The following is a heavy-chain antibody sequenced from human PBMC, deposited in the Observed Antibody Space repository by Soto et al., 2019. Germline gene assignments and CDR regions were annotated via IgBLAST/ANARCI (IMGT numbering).Heavy chain of an antibody. J-gene: IGHJ3*02. CDR2: ISGSVGST. D-gene: IGHD2-15*01. CDR3: AKVVGIVVVVAATPLNAFVI. CDR1: GFNLKSYA. Sequence: GGSLSLSSTATGFNLKSYAMSWVRQDPEKGLEWVSAISGSVGSTYFADSVKGLFTISRNNSKNTLYLQMNSLRAEDTAVYYCAKVVGIVVVVAATPLNAFVIWGQGTMVTVSS. V-gene: IGHV3-23*01.